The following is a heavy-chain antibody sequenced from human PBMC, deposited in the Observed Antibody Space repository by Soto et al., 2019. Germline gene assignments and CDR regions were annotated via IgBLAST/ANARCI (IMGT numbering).Heavy chain of an antibody. CDR3: VREKVTMIVGFYYFDY. Sequence: WGSMRLSCAAFGFTVSYNYMSWLRQAPEKGLEWVSVIYAGGSTHYADSVEGRFTVSRDNSNNMLFLQMNSLRVEDTAVYYCVREKVTMIVGFYYFDYWGQGTRVTVS. J-gene: IGHJ4*02. CDR2: IYAGGST. CDR1: GFTVSYNY. D-gene: IGHD3-22*01. V-gene: IGHV3-66*01.